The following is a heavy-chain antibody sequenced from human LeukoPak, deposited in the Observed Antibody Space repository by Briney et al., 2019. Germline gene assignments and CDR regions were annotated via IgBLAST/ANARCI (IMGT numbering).Heavy chain of an antibody. CDR2: ISAYNGNT. D-gene: IGHD5-18*01. CDR1: GYTFTSYG. V-gene: IGHV1-18*04. CDR3: ARDSTGRSYGEIDY. J-gene: IGHJ4*02. Sequence: ASVKVSCKASGYTFTSYGISWVRQAPGQGLEWMGRISAYNGNTNYAQKLQGRVTMTTDTSTSTAYMELRSLRSDDTAVYYCARDSTGRSYGEIDYWGQGTPVTVSS.